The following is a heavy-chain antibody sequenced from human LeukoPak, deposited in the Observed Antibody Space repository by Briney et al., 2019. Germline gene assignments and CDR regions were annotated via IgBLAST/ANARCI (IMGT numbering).Heavy chain of an antibody. CDR1: GGSISSYY. CDR3: ARDVLAYCGGDCYSRYFDY. CDR2: IYYSGST. V-gene: IGHV4-59*01. J-gene: IGHJ4*02. Sequence: PSETLSLTCTVSGGSISSYYWSWIRQPPGKGLEWIGYIYYSGSTNYNPSLKSRVTISVDTSKNQFSLKLSSVTAADTAVYYCARDVLAYCGGDCYSRYFDYWGQGTLVTVSS. D-gene: IGHD2-21*02.